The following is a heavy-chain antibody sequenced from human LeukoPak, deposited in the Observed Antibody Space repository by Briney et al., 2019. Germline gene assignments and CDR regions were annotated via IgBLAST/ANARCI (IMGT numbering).Heavy chain of an antibody. CDR2: ISSSSSYT. Sequence: GGSLRLSCAASGFTFSDYHMSWTRQAPGKGLEWVSYISSSSSYTNYADSVKGRFTISRDNAKNSLYLQMNSLRAEDAAVYYCARWRAFCDTTTCYQPFDHWGQGTLVSVSS. V-gene: IGHV3-11*03. CDR3: ARWRAFCDTTTCYQPFDH. J-gene: IGHJ4*02. D-gene: IGHD2-2*01. CDR1: GFTFSDYH.